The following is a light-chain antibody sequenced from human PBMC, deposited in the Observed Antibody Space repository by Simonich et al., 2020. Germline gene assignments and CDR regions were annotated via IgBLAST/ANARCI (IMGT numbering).Light chain of an antibody. CDR3: QQYYSTPPWT. J-gene: IGKJ1*01. CDR2: LAS. V-gene: IGKV4-1*01. Sequence: DIVMTQSPDSLAVSLGERPTINCKSSQSVLYSSNNKNYLAWYQQKPGQPPKLLIYLASTREAGVPDRFSGSGSGTDFTLTISSLQAEDVAVYYCQQYYSTPPWTFGQGTKVEIK. CDR1: QSVLYSSNNKNY.